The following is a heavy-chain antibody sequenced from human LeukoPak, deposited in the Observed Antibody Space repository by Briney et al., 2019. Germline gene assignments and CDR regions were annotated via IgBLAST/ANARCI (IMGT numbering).Heavy chain of an antibody. D-gene: IGHD2-8*01. CDR1: GFTFSSYG. CDR3: ARVGAYCTNGVCSDDAFDI. Sequence: GGSLRLSCAASGFTFSSYGMNWVRQAPGKGLEWVSYISSSGSTIYYADSVKGRFTISRDNAKNSLYLQMNSLRAEDTAVYYCARVGAYCTNGVCSDDAFDIWGQGTMVTVSS. V-gene: IGHV3-48*04. J-gene: IGHJ3*02. CDR2: ISSSGSTI.